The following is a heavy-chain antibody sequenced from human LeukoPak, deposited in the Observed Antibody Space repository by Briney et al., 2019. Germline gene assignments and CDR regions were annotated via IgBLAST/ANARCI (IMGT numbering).Heavy chain of an antibody. Sequence: GGSLRLSCVASGFTFSSYWMSWVRQAPGKGLEWVANIKEDGSGKYYVDSVKGRFTISRDNAKNSQYLQMNSLRAEDTAVYYCARDSGLAFWGQGTLVTVSS. CDR1: GFTFSSYW. D-gene: IGHD2-21*01. J-gene: IGHJ4*02. CDR2: IKEDGSGK. CDR3: ARDSGLAF. V-gene: IGHV3-7*01.